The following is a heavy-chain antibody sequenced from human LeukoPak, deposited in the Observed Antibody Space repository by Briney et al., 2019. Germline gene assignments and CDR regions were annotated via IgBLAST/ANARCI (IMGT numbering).Heavy chain of an antibody. CDR1: GGSISSYY. CDR3: ARARRGSSGFDI. V-gene: IGHV4-59*01. D-gene: IGHD1-26*01. Sequence: PSETLSLTCTVSGGSISSYYWSWIRQPPGKGLEWIGYIYYSGSTNYNPSLKSRVTISVDTSKNQFSLKLSSVTAADTAVYYCARARRGSSGFDIWGQGQWSPSLQ. J-gene: IGHJ3*02. CDR2: IYYSGST.